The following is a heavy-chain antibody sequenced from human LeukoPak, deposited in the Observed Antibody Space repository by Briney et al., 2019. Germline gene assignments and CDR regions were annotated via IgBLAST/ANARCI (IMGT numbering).Heavy chain of an antibody. Sequence: GESLKISCKGSGYSFTSYWIGWVRQMPGKGLEWMGIIYPGDSDTSYSPSFQGQVTISADKSISTAYLQWSSLKASDTAMYYCARQDPDCSGGSCYLLWGQGTLVTVSS. CDR2: IYPGDSDT. CDR3: ARQDPDCSGGSCYLL. CDR1: GYSFTSYW. D-gene: IGHD2-15*01. V-gene: IGHV5-51*01. J-gene: IGHJ4*02.